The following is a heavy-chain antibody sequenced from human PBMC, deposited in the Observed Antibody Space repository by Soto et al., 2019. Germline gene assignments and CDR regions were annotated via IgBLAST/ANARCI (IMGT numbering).Heavy chain of an antibody. D-gene: IGHD3-10*01. V-gene: IGHV4-39*01. CDR3: ARHWGHGSGSLYYFDY. CDR1: GGSISSSSYY. J-gene: IGHJ4*02. CDR2: IYYSGST. Sequence: QLQLQESGPGLVKPSETLSLTCTVSGGSISSSSYYWGWIRQPPGKGLEWIGSIYYSGSTYYNPSLKSRVTIAGDTSKNQFSLKLSSVTAADTAVYYCARHWGHGSGSLYYFDYWGQGTLVTVSS.